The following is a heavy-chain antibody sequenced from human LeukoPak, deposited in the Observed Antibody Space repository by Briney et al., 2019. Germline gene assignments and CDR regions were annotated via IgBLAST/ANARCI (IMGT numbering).Heavy chain of an antibody. D-gene: IGHD6-13*01. CDR3: ARGAAADY. V-gene: IGHV3-30*14. Sequence: GGSLRLSCAASGFTFSSYAMHWVRQAPGKGLEWVAVISYDGSNKYYADSVKGRFTISRDNSKNTLYLQMNSLRAEDTAVYYCARGAAADYWGQGTLVTVSS. CDR1: GFTFSSYA. CDR2: ISYDGSNK. J-gene: IGHJ4*02.